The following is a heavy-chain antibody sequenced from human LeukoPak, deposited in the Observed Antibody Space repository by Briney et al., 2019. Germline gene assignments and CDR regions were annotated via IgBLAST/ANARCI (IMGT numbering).Heavy chain of an antibody. CDR2: INPSGGST. CDR1: GYTFTSYY. D-gene: IGHD2-15*01. CDR3: AGGYCSGGSCPFDY. Sequence: ASVKVSCKASGYTFTSYYMHWVRQAPGQGLEWMGIINPSGGSTSYAQKFQGRVTMTRDTSTSTAYMELSRLRSDDTAVYYCAGGYCSGGSCPFDYWGQGTLVTVSS. J-gene: IGHJ4*02. V-gene: IGHV1-46*01.